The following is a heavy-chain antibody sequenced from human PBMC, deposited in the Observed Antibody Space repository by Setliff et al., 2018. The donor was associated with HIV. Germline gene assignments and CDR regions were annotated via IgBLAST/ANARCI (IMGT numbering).Heavy chain of an antibody. J-gene: IGHJ4*02. V-gene: IGHV3-7*01. Sequence: PGGSLRLSCAASGFTFSSYWMSWVRQAPGKGLEWVANIKQDGSEKYSVDSLKGRFSISRDNGRNSLYLQMNSLRAEDTAVYYCARGFTAAAGPTGYWGQGTLVTVS. D-gene: IGHD6-13*01. CDR2: IKQDGSEK. CDR1: GFTFSSYW. CDR3: ARGFTAAAGPTGY.